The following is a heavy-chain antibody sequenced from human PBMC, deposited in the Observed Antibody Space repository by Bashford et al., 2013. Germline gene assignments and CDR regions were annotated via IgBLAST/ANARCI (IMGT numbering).Heavy chain of an antibody. V-gene: IGHV1-58*02. J-gene: IGHJ4*02. Sequence: SVKVSCKASGFTFTSSAMQWVRQARGQRLEWIGWIVVGSGNTNYAQKFQERVTITRDMSTSTAYMELSSLRSEDTAVYYCAADSSSSGLWYFDYWGQGTLVTVSS. CDR1: GFTFTSSA. CDR2: IVVGSGNT. D-gene: IGHD6-6*01. CDR3: AADSSSSGLWYFDY.